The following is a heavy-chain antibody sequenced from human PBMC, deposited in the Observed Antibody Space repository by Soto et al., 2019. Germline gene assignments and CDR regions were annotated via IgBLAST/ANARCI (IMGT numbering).Heavy chain of an antibody. CDR2: VSHDGTKE. D-gene: IGHD5-12*01. Sequence: PGGSLRLSCSASDFVFYDYPIHWVRQAPGKGLEWVAVVSHDGTKEYYSDSVKGRFSISRDNSNNTAFLQMNSLRAEDTAIYYCSRENTITRLDHWGQGTLVTVSS. V-gene: IGHV3-30-3*01. CDR3: SRENTITRLDH. CDR1: DFVFYDYP. J-gene: IGHJ4*02.